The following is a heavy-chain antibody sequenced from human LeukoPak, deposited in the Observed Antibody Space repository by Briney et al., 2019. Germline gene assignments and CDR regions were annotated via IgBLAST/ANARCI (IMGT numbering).Heavy chain of an antibody. CDR3: ARVGRGDHTWGSYYFDN. Sequence: SKTLSLTCTVSGDSISSYHWSWSRQSPGKGLEWLGYISYSGSTNYHPSLKSRVTISVDTSKNQFSLQLSSVTAADTAVYYCARVGRGDHTWGSYYFDNWGQGTLVTVSS. J-gene: IGHJ4*02. D-gene: IGHD3-16*01. CDR1: GDSISSYH. CDR2: ISYSGST. V-gene: IGHV4-59*01.